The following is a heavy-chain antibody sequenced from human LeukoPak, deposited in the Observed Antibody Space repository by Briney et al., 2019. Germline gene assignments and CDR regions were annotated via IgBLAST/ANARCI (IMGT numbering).Heavy chain of an antibody. D-gene: IGHD6-19*01. CDR3: ARALLWSSSGWYSIGY. J-gene: IGHJ4*02. Sequence: SETLALTRAVYGGSFSGFYWSWIPPPPGKGLEWIGGNNHSGSTNYNPSLKSRVTISVDTSKNQFSLKLSSVTAADTAVYYCARALLWSSSGWYSIGYWGQGTLVTVSS. CDR2: NNHSGST. CDR1: GGSFSGFY. V-gene: IGHV4-34*01.